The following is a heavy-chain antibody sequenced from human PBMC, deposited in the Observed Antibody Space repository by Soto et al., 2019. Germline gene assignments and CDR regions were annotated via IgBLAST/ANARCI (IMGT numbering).Heavy chain of an antibody. V-gene: IGHV3-23*01. J-gene: IGHJ4*02. CDR2: ISGSGGST. CDR1: GFTFSSYA. CDR3: AKDLFRYGSGSRAPFDY. D-gene: IGHD3-10*01. Sequence: GGSLRLSCAASGFTFSSYAMSWVRQAPGKGLEWVSAISGSGGSTYYADSVKGRFTISRDNSKNTLYLQMNSLRAEDTAVYYCAKDLFRYGSGSRAPFDYWGQGTLVTVSS.